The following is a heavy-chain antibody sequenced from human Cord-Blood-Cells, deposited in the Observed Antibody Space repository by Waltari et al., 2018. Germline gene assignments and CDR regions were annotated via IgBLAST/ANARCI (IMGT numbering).Heavy chain of an antibody. Sequence: EVQLVESGGGLVQPGGSLRLSCAASGFTFSSYWMHWVRQAPGKGLVWVSRINRDGRSTSYADSVKGRFTISRDNAKNTLYLQMNSLRAEDTAVYYCASEILSNTFDYWGQGTLVTVSS. CDR3: ASEILSNTFDY. CDR2: INRDGRST. D-gene: IGHD7-27*01. V-gene: IGHV3-74*01. J-gene: IGHJ4*02. CDR1: GFTFSSYW.